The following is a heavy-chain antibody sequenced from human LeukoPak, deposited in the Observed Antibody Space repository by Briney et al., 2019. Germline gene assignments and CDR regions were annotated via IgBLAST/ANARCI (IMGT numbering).Heavy chain of an antibody. Sequence: GGSLRLSCAASGFTFDDYAMHWVRQAPGKGLEWVSGISWNSGSLGYADSVKGRFTISRDNAKNSLYLQMNSLRAEDTAVYYCAREIRFCSTSCYGIDYWGQGTLVTVSS. V-gene: IGHV3-9*01. CDR1: GFTFDDYA. CDR3: AREIRFCSTSCYGIDY. J-gene: IGHJ4*02. CDR2: ISWNSGSL. D-gene: IGHD2-2*01.